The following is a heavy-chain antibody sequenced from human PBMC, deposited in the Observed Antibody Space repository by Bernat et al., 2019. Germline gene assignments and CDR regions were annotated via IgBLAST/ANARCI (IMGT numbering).Heavy chain of an antibody. D-gene: IGHD4-17*01. CDR2: INPSGGST. CDR1: GYTFTSYY. V-gene: IGHV1-46*01. Sequence: QVQLVQSGAEVKKPGASVKVSCKASGYTFTSYYMHWVRQATGQGLEWMGIINPSGGSTSYAQKFQGRVTMTRDTSTSTVYMELSSLRSEDTAVYYCARASTSDSGDYAWGFYFDYWGQGTLVTVSS. J-gene: IGHJ4*02. CDR3: ARASTSDSGDYAWGFYFDY.